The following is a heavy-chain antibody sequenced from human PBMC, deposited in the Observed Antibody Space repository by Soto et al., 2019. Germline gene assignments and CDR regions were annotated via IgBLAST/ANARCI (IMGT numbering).Heavy chain of an antibody. CDR2: IKEDGSEK. CDR1: GFTFSRYW. Sequence: EVQLVESGGGLVQPGGSLRLSCAASGFTFSRYWMTWVRQAPGKGLEWVANIKEDGSEKHYVDSARGRFTISRDNAKNSLYLQMNSLRVEDTAVYFSSRDVVVGATALNYWGQGTLVTVSS. D-gene: IGHD1-26*01. V-gene: IGHV3-7*01. J-gene: IGHJ4*02. CDR3: SRDVVVGATALNY.